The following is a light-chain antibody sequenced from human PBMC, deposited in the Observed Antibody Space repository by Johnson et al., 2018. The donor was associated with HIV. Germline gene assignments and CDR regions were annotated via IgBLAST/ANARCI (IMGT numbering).Light chain of an antibody. CDR3: GTWDSSLSVYV. CDR1: SSNIGNNY. Sequence: QSVLTQPPSVSAAPGQKVTISCSGSSSNIGNNYVSWYQQLPGTAPKLLIYENNKRPSGIPDRFSGSKSGTSATLDITGLQTGDEADYYCGTWDSSLSVYVFGNGTEVTV. J-gene: IGLJ1*01. V-gene: IGLV1-51*02. CDR2: ENN.